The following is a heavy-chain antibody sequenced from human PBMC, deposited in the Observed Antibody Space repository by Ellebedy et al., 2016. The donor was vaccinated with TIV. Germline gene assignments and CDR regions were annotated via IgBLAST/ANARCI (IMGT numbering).Heavy chain of an antibody. CDR2: IIPIFGTA. Sequence: SVKVSXKASGGTFSSYAISWVRQAPGQGLEWMGGIIPIFGTANYAQKLQGRVTMTTDTSTSTAYMELRSLRSDDTAVYYCARDTVTTVATPFFHYYYGMDVWGQGTTVTVSS. J-gene: IGHJ6*02. V-gene: IGHV1-69*05. CDR1: GGTFSSYA. CDR3: ARDTVTTVATPFFHYYYGMDV. D-gene: IGHD4-23*01.